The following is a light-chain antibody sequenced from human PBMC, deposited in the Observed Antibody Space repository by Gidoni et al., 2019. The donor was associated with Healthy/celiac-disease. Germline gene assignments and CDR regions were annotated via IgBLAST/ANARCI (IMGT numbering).Light chain of an antibody. Sequence: QSALTPPSSVSGSPGPSITISCTGNSSDVGCYNYVSWYHQHPGKAPKLMSYDVSNRPSGVSNRFSGSKSGNTASLTISGLQAEDEADYYCSSYTSSSTLVVFGGGTKLTVL. V-gene: IGLV2-14*01. CDR1: SSDVGCYNY. CDR2: DVS. J-gene: IGLJ2*01. CDR3: SSYTSSSTLVV.